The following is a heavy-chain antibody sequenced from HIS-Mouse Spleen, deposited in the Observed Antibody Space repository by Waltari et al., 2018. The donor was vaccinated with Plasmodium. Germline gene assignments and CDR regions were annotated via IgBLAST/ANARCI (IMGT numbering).Heavy chain of an antibody. V-gene: IGHV4-34*01. CDR2: INHSGST. J-gene: IGHJ4*02. D-gene: IGHD7-27*01. Sequence: QVQLQQWGAGLLKPSETLSLTCAVYGGSFSGYYWSWIRQPPGKGVEGIGEINHSGSTNYTPSLRRRVTISVDTSKNQFSLKLSSVTAADTAVYYCARVIPLGIPHFDYWGQGTLVTVSS. CDR3: ARVIPLGIPHFDY. CDR1: GGSFSGYY.